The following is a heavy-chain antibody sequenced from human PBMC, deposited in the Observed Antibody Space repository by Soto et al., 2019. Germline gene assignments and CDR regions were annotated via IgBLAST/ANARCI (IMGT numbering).Heavy chain of an antibody. V-gene: IGHV1-18*01. CDR3: ARDTRGIVVVPAASLDV. D-gene: IGHD2-2*01. J-gene: IGHJ6*04. Sequence: ASVKVSCTASGYTFTSYGISWVRQAPGQGLEWMGWISAYNGNTNYAQKLQGRVTMTTDTSTSTAYMELRSLRSDDTAVYYCARDTRGIVVVPAASLDVWGKGTTVTVSS. CDR1: GYTFTSYG. CDR2: ISAYNGNT.